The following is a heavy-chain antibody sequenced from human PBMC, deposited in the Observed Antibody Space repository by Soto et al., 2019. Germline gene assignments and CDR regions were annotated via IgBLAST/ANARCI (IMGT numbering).Heavy chain of an antibody. D-gene: IGHD6-19*01. CDR3: ASRNSGWYFDY. CDR2: ISGSGGST. Sequence: EVQLLESGGGLVQPGGSLRLSCAASGFTFSNYAMNWVRQAPGKGLEWVSVISGSGGSTYYADAVNGRFTISRDNSKNTLYLHMNSLRAEDTAVYDCASRNSGWYFDYWGQGTLVTVSS. V-gene: IGHV3-23*01. CDR1: GFTFSNYA. J-gene: IGHJ4*02.